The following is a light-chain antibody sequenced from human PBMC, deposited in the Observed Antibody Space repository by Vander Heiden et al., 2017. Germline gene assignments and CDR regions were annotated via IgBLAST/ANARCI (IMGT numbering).Light chain of an antibody. V-gene: IGLV1-36*01. CDR3: AEWDDSLNGEV. CDR1: STNSGNNA. CDR2: YDD. Sequence: QSLLPQPPSSSDPPRQRITISCSGSSTNSGNNAVNWYQQLPGTAPKLLRDYDDLLPSGASDRFAGSKSGTSASPVISGLQSEDEAYYYWAEWDDSLNGEVFGTGTKVTVL. J-gene: IGLJ1*01.